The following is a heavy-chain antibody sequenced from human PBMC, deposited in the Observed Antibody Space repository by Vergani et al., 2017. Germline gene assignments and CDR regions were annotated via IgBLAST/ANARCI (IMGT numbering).Heavy chain of an antibody. CDR3: VKDIAASCNYWYFDL. CDR2: INWNSDSI. Sequence: EVQLVESGGDLVQPGRSLRLSCTASGFTFDDYAMHWVRQAPGKGLEWVSGINWNSDSIAYADSVKGRFTISRDNAKNSLYLQMNSLRAEDTALYYCVKDIAASCNYWYFDLWGRGTLVTVSS. D-gene: IGHD6-13*01. CDR1: GFTFDDYA. V-gene: IGHV3-9*01. J-gene: IGHJ2*01.